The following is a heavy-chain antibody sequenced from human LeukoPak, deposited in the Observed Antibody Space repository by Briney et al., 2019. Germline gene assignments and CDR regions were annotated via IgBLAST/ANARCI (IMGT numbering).Heavy chain of an antibody. J-gene: IGHJ4*02. CDR1: GGSFSGYY. CDR2: INHSGST. CDR3: ARDIGYSSSSFDY. Sequence: SETLSLTRAVYGGSFSGYYWSWIRQPPGKGLEWIGEINHSGSTNYNPSLKSRVTISVDTSKNQFSLKLSSVTAADTAVYYCARDIGYSSSSFDYWGQGTLVTVSS. V-gene: IGHV4-34*01. D-gene: IGHD6-13*01.